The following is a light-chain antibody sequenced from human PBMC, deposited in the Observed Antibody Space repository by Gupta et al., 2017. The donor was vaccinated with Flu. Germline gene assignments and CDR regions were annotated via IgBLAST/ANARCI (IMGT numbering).Light chain of an antibody. CDR3: QHTYTWPPT. CDR1: QGIGGY. CDR2: VAS. Sequence: GDRVTISCRASQGIGGYLNWYQQKSGRGPNLLIHVASTLQSGVPSRFRGSGSGTHFTLTIASMQPEDSATYYCQHTYTWPPTFGQGTRLEI. J-gene: IGKJ2*01. V-gene: IGKV1-39*01.